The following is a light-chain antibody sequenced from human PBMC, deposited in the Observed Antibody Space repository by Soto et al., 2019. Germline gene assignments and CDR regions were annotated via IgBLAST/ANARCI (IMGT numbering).Light chain of an antibody. CDR2: DAS. CDR1: QRVYSSY. CDR3: QQYGSSPPRT. J-gene: IGKJ1*01. V-gene: IGKV3-20*01. Sequence: IMLTQSPGTLSLSPGERVTLSCRASQRVYSSYLAWYQQRPGQAPRLLFYDASIRATGIPDRFSGSGSGTDFTLSISRLEPEDFAVYYCQQYGSSPPRTFGQGTKVDIK.